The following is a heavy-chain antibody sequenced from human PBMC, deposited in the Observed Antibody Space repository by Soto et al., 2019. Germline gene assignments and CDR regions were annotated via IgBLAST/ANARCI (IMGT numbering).Heavy chain of an antibody. D-gene: IGHD6-19*01. J-gene: IGHJ4*02. V-gene: IGHV3-53*01. CDR3: ARGKGSGWYESSDN. Sequence: EVQLVESGGGWIQPGESLRLSCAASGFTVSISYMSWVRQAPGKGLEWVSTIYRDGSTYYADSVEGRFTISRDNSKNTLYLQMNSLRAEDTATYYCARGKGSGWYESSDNGGQGTLVSVAS. CDR1: GFTVSISY. CDR2: IYRDGST.